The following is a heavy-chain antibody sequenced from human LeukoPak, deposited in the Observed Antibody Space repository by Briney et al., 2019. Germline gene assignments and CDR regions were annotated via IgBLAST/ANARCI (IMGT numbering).Heavy chain of an antibody. CDR2: ISDSGGST. V-gene: IGHV3-23*01. Sequence: PGGSLRLSCAASGFTFSSYAMSWVRQAPGKGLEWVSAISDSGGSTYYADSVKGRFTISRDNSKNTLYLQMNSLRAEDTAVYYCATNCCSGGTCLGNDYWGQGTLVTVSS. CDR1: GFTFSSYA. CDR3: ATNCCSGGTCLGNDY. J-gene: IGHJ4*02. D-gene: IGHD2-15*01.